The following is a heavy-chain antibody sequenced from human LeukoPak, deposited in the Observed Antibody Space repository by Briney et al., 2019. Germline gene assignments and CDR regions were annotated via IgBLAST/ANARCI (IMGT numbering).Heavy chain of an antibody. CDR1: GGSFSGYY. CDR3: ARGRLYYYGSGSYYFDY. D-gene: IGHD3-10*01. CDR2: INHSGST. V-gene: IGHV4-34*01. J-gene: IGHJ4*02. Sequence: SETLSLTCAVHGGSFSGYYWSWIRQPPGKGLEWIGEINHSGSTNYNPSLKSRVTISVDTSKNQFSLKLSSVTAADTAVYYCARGRLYYYGSGSYYFDYWGQGTLVTVSS.